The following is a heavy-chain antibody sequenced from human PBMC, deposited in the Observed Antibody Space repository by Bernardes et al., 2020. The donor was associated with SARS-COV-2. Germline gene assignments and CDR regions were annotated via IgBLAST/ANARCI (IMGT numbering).Heavy chain of an antibody. J-gene: IGHJ5*02. Sequence: GGSLRLSCAASGFPFSAYTINWVRQGRGKGLEWVSSISSSGSLIYYADSVKGRFTISGDNAKNSVYLQMNSLRVEDTAVYYCVREVSWGQGTLVTVSS. CDR3: VREVS. V-gene: IGHV3-21*01. CDR1: GFPFSAYT. CDR2: ISSSGSLI.